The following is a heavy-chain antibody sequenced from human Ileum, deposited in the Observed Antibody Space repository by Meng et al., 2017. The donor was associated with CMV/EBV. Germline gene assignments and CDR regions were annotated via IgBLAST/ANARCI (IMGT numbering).Heavy chain of an antibody. CDR1: FTFNSYS. Sequence: FTFNSYSMNWVRQAPGKGLEWVSSISSSSSYIYYADSVKGRFTISRDNAKNSLYLQMNSLRAEDTAVYYCARDLRVVGASTRRVFDYWGQGTLVTVSS. V-gene: IGHV3-21*01. CDR3: ARDLRVVGASTRRVFDY. CDR2: ISSSSSYI. D-gene: IGHD1-26*01. J-gene: IGHJ4*02.